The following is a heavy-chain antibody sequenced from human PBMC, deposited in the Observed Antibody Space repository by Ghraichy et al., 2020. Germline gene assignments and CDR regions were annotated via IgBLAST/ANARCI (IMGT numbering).Heavy chain of an antibody. J-gene: IGHJ3*02. CDR3: ARDGPDVLDDFWSGIFDAFDI. CDR1: GFTFSSYW. V-gene: IGHV3-7*01. Sequence: GGSLRLSCAASGFTFSSYWMSWVRQAPGKGLEWVANIKQDGSEKYYVDSVKGRFTISRDNAKNSLYLQMNSLRAEDTAVYYCARDGPDVLDDFWSGIFDAFDIWGQGTMVTVSS. D-gene: IGHD3-3*01. CDR2: IKQDGSEK.